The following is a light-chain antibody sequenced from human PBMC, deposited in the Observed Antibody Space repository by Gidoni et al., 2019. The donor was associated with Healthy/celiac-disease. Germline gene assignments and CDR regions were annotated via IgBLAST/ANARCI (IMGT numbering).Light chain of an antibody. CDR2: QDS. J-gene: IGLJ2*01. V-gene: IGLV3-1*01. CDR1: KLGDKY. Sequence: SYALTQPPSVSVSPGQTASITCSGDKLGDKYACWYQQKPGQSPVLVIYQDSKRPSGIPGRFSGSNSGNTATLTISGTQAMDEADYYCQAWDSSYVVFGGGTKLTVL. CDR3: QAWDSSYVV.